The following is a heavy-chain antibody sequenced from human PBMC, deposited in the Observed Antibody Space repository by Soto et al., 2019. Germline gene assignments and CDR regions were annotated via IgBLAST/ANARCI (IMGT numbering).Heavy chain of an antibody. J-gene: IGHJ5*01. V-gene: IGHV4-30-4*01. CDR3: ARGRYCLTGRCFPNWFDS. D-gene: IGHD7-27*01. CDR2: IYKSATT. CDR1: GDSISNLDYF. Sequence: SETLSLTCSVSGDSISNLDYFWAWIRQPPGQALEYIGYIYKSATTYYNPSFESRVAISVDASKSQFSLNVTSVTAADTAVYFCARGRYCLTGRCFPNWFDSWGQGALVTVSS.